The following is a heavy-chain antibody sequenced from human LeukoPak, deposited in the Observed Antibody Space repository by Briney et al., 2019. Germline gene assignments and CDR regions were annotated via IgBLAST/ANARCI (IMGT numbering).Heavy chain of an antibody. CDR2: INAGNGNT. CDR3: ARVDGYGAAAGYDY. Sequence: GASVKVSCKASGYTFTSYAMHWVRQAPGQRLEWMGWINAGNGNTKYSQKFQGRVTITRDTSASTAYMELSSLRSEDTAVYYCARVDGYGAAAGYDYWGQGTLVTVSS. D-gene: IGHD6-13*01. J-gene: IGHJ4*02. CDR1: GYTFTSYA. V-gene: IGHV1-3*01.